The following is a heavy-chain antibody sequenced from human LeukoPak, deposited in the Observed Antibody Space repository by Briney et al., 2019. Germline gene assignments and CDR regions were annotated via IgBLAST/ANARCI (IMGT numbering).Heavy chain of an antibody. CDR2: ISGSGGST. J-gene: IGHJ4*02. CDR1: GFTFSSYA. V-gene: IGHV3-23*01. D-gene: IGHD1-7*01. Sequence: GGSLRLSCAASGFTFSSYAMSWVRQAPGKGLEWVSSISGSGGSTYYADSVKGRFTISRDNSKNTLYLQMNSLRGEDTAVYYCAKGREGTIADYFDYWGRGTLVTVS. CDR3: AKGREGTIADYFDY.